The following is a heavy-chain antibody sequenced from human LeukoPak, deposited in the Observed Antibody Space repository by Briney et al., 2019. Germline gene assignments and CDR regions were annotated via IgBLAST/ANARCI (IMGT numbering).Heavy chain of an antibody. Sequence: ASVKVSCRASGGTFSSYAISWVRQVPGQGLEWMGGIIPIFGTANYAQKFQGRVTITADESTSTAYMELSSLRSEDTAVYYCASWPFGGDEWFDPWGQGTLVTVSS. J-gene: IGHJ5*02. CDR1: GGTFSSYA. CDR2: IIPIFGTA. D-gene: IGHD2-21*02. CDR3: ASWPFGGDEWFDP. V-gene: IGHV1-69*13.